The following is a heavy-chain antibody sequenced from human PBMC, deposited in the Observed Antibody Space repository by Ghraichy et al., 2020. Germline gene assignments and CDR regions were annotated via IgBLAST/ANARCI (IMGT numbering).Heavy chain of an antibody. V-gene: IGHV4-59*08. CDR1: GGSISSYY. D-gene: IGHD2-15*01. Sequence: SETLSLTCTVSGGSISSYYWSWIRRPQGRGWGWIGYIYYSGSTNSNPSLKSRVTLSVATSKNQFSLKLSSVTAADTAVYYCARAGGDCSGGSCYRPYSYYGMDVWGQGTTVTVSS. J-gene: IGHJ6*02. CDR2: IYYSGST. CDR3: ARAGGDCSGGSCYRPYSYYGMDV.